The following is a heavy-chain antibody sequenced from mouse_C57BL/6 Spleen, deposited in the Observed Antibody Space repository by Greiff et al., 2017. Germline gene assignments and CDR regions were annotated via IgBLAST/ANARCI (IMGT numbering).Heavy chain of an antibody. Sequence: EVQLQQSGTVLARPGASVKMSCKTSGYTFTSYWMHWVKQRPGQGLEWIGAIYPGNSDTSYNQKFKGKAKLTAVTSASTAYMELSSLTKEDAAVYYCTRQDLRGSYAMDYWGQGTSVTVSS. CDR3: TRQDLRGSYAMDY. CDR1: GYTFTSYW. V-gene: IGHV1-5*01. J-gene: IGHJ4*01. CDR2: IYPGNSDT.